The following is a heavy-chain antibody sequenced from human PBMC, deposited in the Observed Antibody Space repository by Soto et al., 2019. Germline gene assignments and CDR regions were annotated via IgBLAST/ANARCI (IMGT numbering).Heavy chain of an antibody. Sequence: EVQLVESGGGLVQPGGSLRLSCAASGFTVSRDYMSWVRQAPGKGLEWVSLIYSGGSTYYADSVKGRFTISRDNSKNSLYLQMNSVRAEDTAVYYCAMPTWLATGDWGQGTLVTVSS. V-gene: IGHV3-66*01. D-gene: IGHD3-10*01. J-gene: IGHJ4*02. CDR1: GFTVSRDY. CDR3: AMPTWLATGD. CDR2: IYSGGST.